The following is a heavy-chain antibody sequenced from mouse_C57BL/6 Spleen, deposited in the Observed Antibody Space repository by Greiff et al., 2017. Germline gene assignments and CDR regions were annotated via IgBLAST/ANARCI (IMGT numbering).Heavy chain of an antibody. J-gene: IGHJ4*01. CDR3: ARDKCYYAMDY. CDR2: IHPSDSDT. CDR1: GYTFTSYW. Sequence: QVQLQQPGAELVQPGASVQVSCKASGYTFTSYWMHWVQQRPGQGLEWIGRIHPSDSDTNYNQKFKGKATLTVDKSSSTAYMQLSSLTSEDSAVYYCARDKCYYAMDYWGQGTSGTVSS. D-gene: IGHD3-3*01. V-gene: IGHV1-74*01.